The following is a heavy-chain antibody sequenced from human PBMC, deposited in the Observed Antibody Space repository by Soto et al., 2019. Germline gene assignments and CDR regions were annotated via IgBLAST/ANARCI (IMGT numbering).Heavy chain of an antibody. V-gene: IGHV1-3*01. Sequence: ASVKVSCKASGYTFTSYATHWVRQAPGQRLEWMGWINAGNGNTKYSQKFQGRVTITRDTSASTAYMELSSLRSEDTAVYYCARDPEYIAAAGSVIDYWGQGTLVTVSS. D-gene: IGHD6-13*01. CDR2: INAGNGNT. CDR1: GYTFTSYA. J-gene: IGHJ4*02. CDR3: ARDPEYIAAAGSVIDY.